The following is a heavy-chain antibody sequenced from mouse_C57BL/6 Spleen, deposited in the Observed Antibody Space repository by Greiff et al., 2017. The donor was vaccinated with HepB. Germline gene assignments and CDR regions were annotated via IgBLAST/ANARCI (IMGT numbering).Heavy chain of an antibody. V-gene: IGHV1-50*01. J-gene: IGHJ2*01. D-gene: IGHD2-2*01. CDR2: IDPSDSYT. Sequence: QVQLQQPGAELVKPGASVKLSCKASGYTFTSYWMQWVKQRPGQGLEWIGEIDPSDSYTNYNQKFKGKATLTVDTSPSTAYMQLSSLTSEDSAVYYCARGGATMATRGDYWGQGTTLTVSS. CDR1: GYTFTSYW. CDR3: ARGGATMATRGDY.